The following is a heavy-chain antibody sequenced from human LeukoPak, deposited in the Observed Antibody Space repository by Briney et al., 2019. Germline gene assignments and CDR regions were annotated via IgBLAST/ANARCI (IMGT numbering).Heavy chain of an antibody. CDR3: AKGRLWGRGGYHYYYMDA. J-gene: IGHJ6*03. Sequence: GGSLTLSCEASGFTLSSDSMNWVRQAPGKGLEWVSAISGSGSSPYYADSVKGRFTVSRDNTKNTLYLQMGSLRVEDTALYYCAKGRLWGRGGYHYYYMDAWGKGTAVTISS. CDR2: ISGSGSSP. CDR1: GFTLSSDS. D-gene: IGHD3-16*01. V-gene: IGHV3-23*01.